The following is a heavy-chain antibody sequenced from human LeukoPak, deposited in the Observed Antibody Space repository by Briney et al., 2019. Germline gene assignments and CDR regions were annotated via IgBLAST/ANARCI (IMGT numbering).Heavy chain of an antibody. Sequence: SETLSLTCTVSGGSISSYYWSWIRQPPGKGLEWIGYIYYSGSTNYNPSLKSRVTISVDTSKNQFSLKLSSVTAADTAVYYCARAPMVRGPNLYYYYYMDVWGKGTTVTVSS. V-gene: IGHV4-59*01. CDR1: GGSISSYY. D-gene: IGHD3-10*01. CDR3: ARAPMVRGPNLYYYYYMDV. J-gene: IGHJ6*03. CDR2: IYYSGST.